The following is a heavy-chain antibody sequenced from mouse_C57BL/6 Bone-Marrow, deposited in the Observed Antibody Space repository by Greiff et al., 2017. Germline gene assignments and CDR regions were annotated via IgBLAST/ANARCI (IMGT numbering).Heavy chain of an antibody. D-gene: IGHD2-2*01. CDR1: GFNIKDDY. J-gene: IGHJ1*03. V-gene: IGHV14-4*01. CDR3: TTSGYYWYFDV. CDR2: IDPENGDT. Sequence: EVQLQESGAELVRPGASVKLSCTASGFNIKDDYMHWVKQRPEQGLEWIGWIDPENGDTEYASKFQGKATITADTSSTTAYLQLSSLTSEDTAVYYCTTSGYYWYFDVWGTGTTVTVSS.